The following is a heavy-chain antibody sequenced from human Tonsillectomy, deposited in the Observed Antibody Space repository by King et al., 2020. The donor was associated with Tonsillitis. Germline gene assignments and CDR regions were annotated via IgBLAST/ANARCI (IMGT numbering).Heavy chain of an antibody. Sequence: VQLVESGGGLVHPGGSLRLSCAASGFTFSSYAMSWVRQAPGKGLEWVSAISGSGGSTYYADSVKGRFTISRDNSKNTLYLQMNSLRAEDTAVYYCAKQGALYFYDSSGYSDYWGQGTLVTVSS. J-gene: IGHJ4*02. V-gene: IGHV3-23*04. D-gene: IGHD3-22*01. CDR1: GFTFSSYA. CDR3: AKQGALYFYDSSGYSDY. CDR2: ISGSGGST.